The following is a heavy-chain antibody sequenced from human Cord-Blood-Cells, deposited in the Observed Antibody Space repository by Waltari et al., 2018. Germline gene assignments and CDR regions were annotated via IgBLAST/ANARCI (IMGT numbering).Heavy chain of an antibody. CDR2: IKSDGRST. Sequence: EVQLVESGGGLVQPGGSLRLSCAASGFTFSSYWMHWVRQTPGKGLVWVSRIKSDGRSTSYADSVKGRFTISRDNAKNTLYLQMNSLRAEDTAVYYCARGSYDFWSGYDYWGQGTLVTVSS. V-gene: IGHV3-74*01. CDR1: GFTFSSYW. CDR3: ARGSYDFWSGYDY. J-gene: IGHJ4*02. D-gene: IGHD3-3*01.